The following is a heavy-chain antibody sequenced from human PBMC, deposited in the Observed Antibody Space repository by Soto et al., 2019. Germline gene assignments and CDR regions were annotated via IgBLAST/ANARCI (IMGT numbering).Heavy chain of an antibody. D-gene: IGHD3-10*01. CDR3: TGNQGFGESPLFDP. CDR2: TGSGTGPG. Sequence: ASVKVSCKASGGSLSTNPISWVRQAPGQGLEWMGGTGSGTGPGNHAQKFQRRVTVTAERSTDTAYMDLISLTSDDTAVYYCTGNQGFGESPLFDPWGQGTLVPVSS. CDR1: GGSLSTNP. V-gene: IGHV1-69*13. J-gene: IGHJ5*02.